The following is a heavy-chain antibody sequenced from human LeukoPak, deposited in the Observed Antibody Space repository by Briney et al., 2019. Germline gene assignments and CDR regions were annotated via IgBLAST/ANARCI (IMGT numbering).Heavy chain of an antibody. J-gene: IGHJ4*02. D-gene: IGHD6-13*01. CDR2: IYHSGST. CDR1: GGSISSSNW. CDR3: ARARQQLARTSFDY. V-gene: IGHV4-4*02. Sequence: SGTLSLTCAVSGGSISSSNWWSWVRQPPGKGLEWIGEIYHSGSTNYNPSLKSRVTISVDKSKNQFSLKLSSVTAADTAVYYCARARQQLARTSFDYWGQGTLVTVSS.